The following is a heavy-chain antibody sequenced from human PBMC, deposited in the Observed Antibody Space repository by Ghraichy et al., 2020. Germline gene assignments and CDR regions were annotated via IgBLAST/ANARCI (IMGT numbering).Heavy chain of an antibody. Sequence: GGSLRLSCAASGFTFSSHSMNWVRQAPGKGLEWVSYISYTSGTIYYADSVKGRFTISRDNAKNSLYLQMDSLRDGDTAVYYCARDLPQAGPYYSYGIDVWGQGNTVTFS. V-gene: IGHV3-48*02. CDR1: GFTFSSHS. CDR2: ISYTSGTI. D-gene: IGHD6-25*01. J-gene: IGHJ6*02. CDR3: ARDLPQAGPYYSYGIDV.